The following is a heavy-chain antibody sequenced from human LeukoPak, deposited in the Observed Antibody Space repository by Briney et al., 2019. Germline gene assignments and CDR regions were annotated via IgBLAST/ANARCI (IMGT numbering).Heavy chain of an antibody. D-gene: IGHD3-22*01. CDR2: SNPSGGST. Sequence: ASVKVSCKASGYTFTSYYMHWVRQAPGQGLEWKGISNPSGGSTNYAQKFQGRVTMTRDTSTSTVYMELSSLRSEDTAVYYCARDGGSSGYPTDYWGQGTLVTVSS. CDR3: ARDGGSSGYPTDY. J-gene: IGHJ4*02. CDR1: GYTFTSYY. V-gene: IGHV1-46*01.